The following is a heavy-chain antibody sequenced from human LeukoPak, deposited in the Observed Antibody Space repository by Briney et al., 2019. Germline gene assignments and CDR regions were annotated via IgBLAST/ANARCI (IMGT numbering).Heavy chain of an antibody. V-gene: IGHV1-46*01. CDR1: GYIFTSYA. CDR3: AREDGYYYDSSGYYYNY. Sequence: ASVKVSCKASGYIFTSYAMNWVRQAPGQGLEWMGIINPSGGSTSYAQKFQGRVTMTRDTSTSTVYMELSSLRSEGTAVYYCAREDGYYYDSSGYYYNYWGQGTLVTVSS. D-gene: IGHD3-22*01. CDR2: INPSGGST. J-gene: IGHJ4*02.